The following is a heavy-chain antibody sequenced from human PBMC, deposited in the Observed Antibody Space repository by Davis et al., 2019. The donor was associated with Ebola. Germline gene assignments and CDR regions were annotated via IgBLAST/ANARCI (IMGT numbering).Heavy chain of an antibody. D-gene: IGHD6-19*01. V-gene: IGHV4-39*01. Sequence: MPSETLSLTCTVSGGSISSSSYYWGWLRQPPGKGLEWIGSIYYSGSTYYNPSLKSRVTISVDTSKNQFSLKLSSVTAADTAAYYCASQGYSSGWSWFDPWGQGTLVTVSS. CDR3: ASQGYSSGWSWFDP. CDR1: GGSISSSSYY. J-gene: IGHJ5*02. CDR2: IYYSGST.